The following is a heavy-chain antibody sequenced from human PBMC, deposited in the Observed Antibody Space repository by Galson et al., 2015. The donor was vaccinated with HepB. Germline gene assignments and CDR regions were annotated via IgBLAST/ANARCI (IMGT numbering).Heavy chain of an antibody. CDR2: IGWDDDK. Sequence: PALVQSTQTLTLTCTFSGFSLSTSGMCVTWIRQPPGKALEWLARIGWDDDKYYSTSLKIRLTIFKDSSKNQVVLTMTNMDPVDTATYFCARISYSGSYGGMDVWGQGTPVTVSS. D-gene: IGHD1-26*01. J-gene: IGHJ6*02. CDR1: GFSLSTSGMC. V-gene: IGHV2-70*11. CDR3: ARISYSGSYGGMDV.